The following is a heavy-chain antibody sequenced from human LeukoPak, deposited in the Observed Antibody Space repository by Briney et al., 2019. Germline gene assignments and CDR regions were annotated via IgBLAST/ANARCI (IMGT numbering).Heavy chain of an antibody. CDR1: GGSISSYF. CDR2: IYTSGST. V-gene: IGHV4-4*07. J-gene: IGHJ4*02. CDR3: AREGHCSSTSCYGTNFSLDY. Sequence: SETLSLTCTVSGGSISSYFWSWIRQPAGKGLEWIGRIYTSGSTNYNPPLKSRVTMSVDTSKNQFSLKLSSVTAADTAVYYCAREGHCSSTSCYGTNFSLDYWGQGTLVTVSS. D-gene: IGHD2-2*01.